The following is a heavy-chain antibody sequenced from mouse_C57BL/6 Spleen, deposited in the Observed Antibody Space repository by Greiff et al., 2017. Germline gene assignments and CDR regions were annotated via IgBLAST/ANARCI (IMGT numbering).Heavy chain of an antibody. CDR3: ARWGGSSYY. CDR1: GYSITSGYY. V-gene: IGHV3-6*01. Sequence: DVQLQESGPGLVKPSQSLSLTCSVTGYSITSGYYWNWIRQFPGNKLEWMGYISYDGSNNYNPSLKNRISITRDTSKNQFFLKLNSVTTEDTATYYCARWGGSSYYWGQGTTLTVSS. CDR2: ISYDGSN. J-gene: IGHJ2*01. D-gene: IGHD1-1*01.